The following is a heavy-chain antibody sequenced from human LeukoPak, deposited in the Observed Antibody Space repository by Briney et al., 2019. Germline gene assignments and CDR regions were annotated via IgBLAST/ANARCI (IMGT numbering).Heavy chain of an antibody. J-gene: IGHJ4*02. V-gene: IGHV4-39*07. D-gene: IGHD1-26*01. CDR1: GGSISSSSYY. CDR3: ARVGYSGSQSVVFDY. Sequence: SETLSLTCTVSGGSISSSSYYWGWIRQPPGKGLEWGGSIYYSGSTYYNPSLKSRVTISVDTSKNQFSLKLSSVTAADTAVYYCARVGYSGSQSVVFDYWGQGTLVTVSS. CDR2: IYYSGST.